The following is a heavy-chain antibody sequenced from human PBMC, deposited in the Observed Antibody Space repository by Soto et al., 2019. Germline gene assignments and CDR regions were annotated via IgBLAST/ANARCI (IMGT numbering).Heavy chain of an antibody. V-gene: IGHV3-23*01. D-gene: IGHD3-16*01. CDR3: AKAYFVWSSEQPYYFDS. CDR2: ISGSGGRS. Sequence: EVQLLDSGGGLVQPGGSLRLSCAASGFTFSNYAMTWVRQGPGEGVGCVSGISGSGGRSYYADSVKGRFTISRDNSKSTFYLQMNSLRAEDTAVYYCAKAYFVWSSEQPYYFDSWGQGTLVTVSS. J-gene: IGHJ4*02. CDR1: GFTFSNYA.